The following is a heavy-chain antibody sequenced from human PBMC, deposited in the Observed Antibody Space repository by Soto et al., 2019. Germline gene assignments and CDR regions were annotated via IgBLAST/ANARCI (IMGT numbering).Heavy chain of an antibody. V-gene: IGHV3-64D*06. CDR1: GFTFNTFA. D-gene: IGHD6-19*01. CDR2: ISSNGGKT. J-gene: IGHJ4*02. Sequence: GGSLRLSCSASGFTFNTFAMHWVRQTPGKGLEFVSAISSNGGKTHYADSVKGRFAISRDNSKNTLYLQMYSLRPEDTALYYCVKEGYMRSDWYGQFDCWGQATLVTVSS. CDR3: VKEGYMRSDWYGQFDC.